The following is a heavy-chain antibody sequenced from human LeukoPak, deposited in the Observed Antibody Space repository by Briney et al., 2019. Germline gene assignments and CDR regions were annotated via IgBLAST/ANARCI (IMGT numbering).Heavy chain of an antibody. J-gene: IGHJ4*02. V-gene: IGHV3-21*01. CDR1: GFTFSSYS. CDR3: ARGTGITGTTFGY. D-gene: IGHD1-7*01. CDR2: ISSSSSHI. Sequence: GGSLRLSCAASGFTFSSYSMNWVRQAPGKGLEWVSSISSSSSHIYYADSVKGRFTISRDNAKSSLYLQMNSLRAEDTAVYYCARGTGITGTTFGYWGQGTLVTVSS.